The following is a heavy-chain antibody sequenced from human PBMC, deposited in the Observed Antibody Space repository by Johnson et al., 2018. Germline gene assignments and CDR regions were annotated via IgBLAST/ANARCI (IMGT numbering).Heavy chain of an antibody. J-gene: IGHJ3*02. CDR3: EKIWRVPRYDSSRYFLDDAFDI. Sequence: QVQLVQSGGGVVQPGRSLRLSCAASGFTFTNYGMHWVRQAPGKGLEWVAIISFDGSNKYYADSVTGRVTISRDNSNNTLYLQMNSLGAEDTAVYYCEKIWRVPRYDSSRYFLDDAFDIWGQGKMVTVSS. CDR1: GFTFTNYG. CDR2: ISFDGSNK. D-gene: IGHD3-22*01. V-gene: IGHV3-30*18.